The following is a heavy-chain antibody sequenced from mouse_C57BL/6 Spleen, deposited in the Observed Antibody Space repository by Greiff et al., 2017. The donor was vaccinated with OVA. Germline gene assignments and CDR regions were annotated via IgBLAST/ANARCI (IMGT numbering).Heavy chain of an antibody. J-gene: IGHJ1*03. CDR3: ARKDYYGSSYGYWYFDV. CDR1: GYTFTSYW. CDR2: IYPGSGST. V-gene: IGHV1-55*01. Sequence: VQLQQPGAELVKPGASVKMSCKASGYTFTSYWITWVKQRPGQGLEWIGDIYPGSGSTNYNEKFKSKATLTVDTSSSTAYMQRSSLTSEDSAVYYCARKDYYGSSYGYWYFDVWGTGTTVTVSS. D-gene: IGHD1-1*01.